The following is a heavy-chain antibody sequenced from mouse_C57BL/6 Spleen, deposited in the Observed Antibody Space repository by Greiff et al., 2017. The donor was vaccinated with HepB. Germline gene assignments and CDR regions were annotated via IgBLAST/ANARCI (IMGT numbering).Heavy chain of an antibody. J-gene: IGHJ4*01. CDR1: GFSLTSYG. CDR2: IWSGGST. Sequence: QVQLQQSGPGLVQPSQSLSITCTVSGFSLTSYGVHWVRQSPGKGLEWLGVIWSGGSTDYNAAFISRLSISKDNSNSQVFFKMNSLQADDTAIYYCARNSDSNYYAMDYWGQGTSVTVSS. D-gene: IGHD2-5*01. CDR3: ARNSDSNYYAMDY. V-gene: IGHV2-2*01.